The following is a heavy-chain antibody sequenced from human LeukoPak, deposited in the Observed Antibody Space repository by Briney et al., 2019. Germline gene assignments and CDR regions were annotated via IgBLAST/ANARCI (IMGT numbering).Heavy chain of an antibody. V-gene: IGHV4-34*01. D-gene: IGHD6-19*01. CDR2: INHSGNT. CDR1: GGSFSGYY. CDR3: ARETRIGVAGHYYFDY. J-gene: IGHJ4*02. Sequence: SETLSLTCAVYGGSFSGYYWSWIRQPPGKGLEWIGEINHSGNTNYNPSLESRVTISVDTSKNQFSLKLGSVTAADTAVYYCARETRIGVAGHYYFDYWGQGTLVTVSS.